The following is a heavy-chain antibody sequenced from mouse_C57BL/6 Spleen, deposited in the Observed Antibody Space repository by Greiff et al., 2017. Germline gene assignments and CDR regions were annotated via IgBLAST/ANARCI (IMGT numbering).Heavy chain of an antibody. CDR2: FHPYNDDT. CDR3: ARRGPDYSNCDLGGFDY. CDR1: GYTFTTYS. Sequence: QVQLQQSGAELVKPGASVKMSCKASGYTFTTYSIEWMKQNHGQSLEWIGNFHPYNDDTKYNEKFKGKATLTVEKSSSTVYLELRRLTTDDSAVYYCARRGPDYSNCDLGGFDYWGQGTTLTVSS. D-gene: IGHD2-5*01. V-gene: IGHV1-47*01. J-gene: IGHJ2*01.